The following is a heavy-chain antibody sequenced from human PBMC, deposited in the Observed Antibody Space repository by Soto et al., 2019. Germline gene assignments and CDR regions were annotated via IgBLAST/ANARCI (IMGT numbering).Heavy chain of an antibody. V-gene: IGHV2-5*02. CDR2: INWDDGK. Sequence: ESGLTLANPTQTFTLTCVFSGFSLNTGGETVGWIRQPPGKALEWVEPINWDDGKSNTPSLKIRLTITKETSRNKVVLTMTNVDPEDTSTCFCARSPAPRVDFQHWGEGTLVTVSS. D-gene: IGHD3-3*01. CDR1: GFSLNTGGET. J-gene: IGHJ1*01. CDR3: ARSPAPRVDFQH.